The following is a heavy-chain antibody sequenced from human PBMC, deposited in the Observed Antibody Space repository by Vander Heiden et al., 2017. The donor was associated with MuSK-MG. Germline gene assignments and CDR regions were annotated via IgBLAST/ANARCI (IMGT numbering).Heavy chain of an antibody. CDR3: ARAIVVVVAATSTTEHEYYYYMDV. J-gene: IGHJ6*03. Sequence: QPPGKGLEWIGYIYHSGSTYYNPSLKSRVTISVDRSKNQFSLKLSSVTAADTAVYYCARAIVVVVAATSTTEHEYYYYMDVWGKGTTVTVSS. D-gene: IGHD2-15*01. CDR2: IYHSGST. V-gene: IGHV4-30-2*01.